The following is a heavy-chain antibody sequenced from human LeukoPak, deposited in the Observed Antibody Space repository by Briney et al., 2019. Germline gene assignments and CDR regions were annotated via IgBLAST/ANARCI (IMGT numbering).Heavy chain of an antibody. CDR3: ARGDSSGYRPVDY. V-gene: IGHV3-21*01. CDR2: ISSSSSYI. CDR1: GFTFSSYS. D-gene: IGHD3-22*01. J-gene: IGHJ4*02. Sequence: GGSLRLSCAASGFTFSSYSMNWVRQAPGKGLEWVSSISSSSSYIYYADSVKGRFTISRDNAKNSLYLQMNSLRAEDTAVYYCARGDSSGYRPVDYWGQGTLVTVSS.